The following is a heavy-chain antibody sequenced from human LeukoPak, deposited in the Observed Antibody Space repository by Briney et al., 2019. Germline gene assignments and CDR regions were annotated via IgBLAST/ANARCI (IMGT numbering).Heavy chain of an antibody. J-gene: IGHJ1*01. V-gene: IGHV3-21*01. CDR3: ARGGAAAALR. CDR1: GFNFSSYS. D-gene: IGHD6-13*01. Sequence: GVSLRLSCAASGFNFSSYSMNWVRQAPGKGLEWVSSITSSSSYIYYADSVEGRFTISRDNAKNSLYLQMNSLRAEDTAVYYCARGGAAAALRWGQGTLVTVSS. CDR2: ITSSSSYI.